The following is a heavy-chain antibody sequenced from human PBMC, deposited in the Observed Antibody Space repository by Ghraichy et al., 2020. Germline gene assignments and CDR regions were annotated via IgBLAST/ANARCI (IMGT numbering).Heavy chain of an antibody. CDR1: GGSISSGGYS. J-gene: IGHJ4*02. CDR2: IYHSGST. Sequence: SETLSLTCAVSGGSISSGGYSWSWIRQPPGKGLEWIGYIYHSGSTYYNPSLKSRVTISVDRSKNQFSLKLSSVTAADTAVYYCARAVGYTVNSYGRDDYFDYWGQGTLVTVSS. CDR3: ARAVGYTVNSYGRDDYFDY. V-gene: IGHV4-30-2*01. D-gene: IGHD5-18*01.